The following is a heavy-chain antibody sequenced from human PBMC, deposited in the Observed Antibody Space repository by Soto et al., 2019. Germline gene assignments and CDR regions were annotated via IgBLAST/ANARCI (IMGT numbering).Heavy chain of an antibody. D-gene: IGHD3-3*01. CDR1: GYTFTSYA. Sequence: ASVKVSCKASGYTFTSYAIHWVRQAPGQRLEWMGWINAYNGHIKSSQKLQGRLTITRDTSASTAYMELSSLGSEDTAVYYCGRDHNNYDFWRTYADAFDMWGQGTMVTLSS. V-gene: IGHV1-3*01. CDR3: GRDHNNYDFWRTYADAFDM. CDR2: INAYNGHI. J-gene: IGHJ3*02.